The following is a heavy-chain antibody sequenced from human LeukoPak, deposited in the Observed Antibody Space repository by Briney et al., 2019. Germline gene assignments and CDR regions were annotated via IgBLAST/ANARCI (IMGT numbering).Heavy chain of an antibody. CDR1: GFTFGDYA. D-gene: IGHD6-19*01. J-gene: IGHJ4*02. V-gene: IGHV3-49*04. CDR2: IRSKAYGGTT. Sequence: GRSLRPSCPAFGFTFGDYALSCVRQAPGKGLEWVGLIRSKAYGGTTEYAASVKGRFTISRDDSKSIAYLQMNSLKTEDTAVYYCARDPMAVTDNLDYWGQGTLVTVSS. CDR3: ARDPMAVTDNLDY.